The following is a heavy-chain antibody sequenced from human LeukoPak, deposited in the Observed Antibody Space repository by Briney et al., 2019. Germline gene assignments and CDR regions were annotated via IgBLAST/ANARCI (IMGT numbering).Heavy chain of an antibody. J-gene: IGHJ4*02. CDR2: ISSSSTYI. V-gene: IGHV3-21*01. CDR1: GFVFSDFN. CDR3: ARDYYDSSGPLDY. D-gene: IGHD3-22*01. Sequence: GGSLRLACAAAGFVFSDFNMNWVRQAPGKGLGWVSSISSSSTYIYYANSLKGRFTISRDNAKNSLYLQMNSLRAEDTAVYFCARDYYDSSGPLDYWGQGTLVTVSS.